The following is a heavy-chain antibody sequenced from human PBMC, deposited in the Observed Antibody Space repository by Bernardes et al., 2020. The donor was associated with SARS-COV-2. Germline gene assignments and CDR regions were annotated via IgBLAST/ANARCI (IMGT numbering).Heavy chain of an antibody. Sequence: GGSLRLSCAASGFSFSSYGMTWVRQAPGKGLDWLSLITSAGSTYYADPVKGRFTISRDNSKNTLYLQMNSLRADETAVYSCARREAGSGQPYYFDYWGQGTLVTVSS. V-gene: IGHV3-23*01. CDR2: ITSAGST. CDR1: GFSFSSYG. J-gene: IGHJ4*02. D-gene: IGHD3-10*01. CDR3: ARREAGSGQPYYFDY.